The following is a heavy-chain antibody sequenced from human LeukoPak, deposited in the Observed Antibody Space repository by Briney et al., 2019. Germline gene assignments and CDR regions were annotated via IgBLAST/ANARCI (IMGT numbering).Heavy chain of an antibody. CDR1: GFTIGGYT. V-gene: IGHV3-21*01. D-gene: IGHD1-14*01. CDR3: ATQPELPGWFDS. J-gene: IGHJ5*01. Sequence: GGSLRLSCAASGFTIGGYTLSWVRQAPGKGLEWVASITSGSNFVDYGDSVKGRFTISRDNAQNSLYVQMNSLRAEDTAVYYCATQPELPGWFDSWGQGTLVTVSS. CDR2: ITSGSNFV.